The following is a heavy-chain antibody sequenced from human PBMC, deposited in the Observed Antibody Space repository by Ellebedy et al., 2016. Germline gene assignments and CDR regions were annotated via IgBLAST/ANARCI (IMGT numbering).Heavy chain of an antibody. V-gene: IGHV3-21*01. Sequence: GESLKISXAASGFTFSSYSMNWVRQAPGKGLEWVSSISSSSSYIYYADSVKGRFTISRDNAKNSLYLQMNSLRAEDTAVYYCARDGCPSTSCYDYWGQGTLVTVSS. CDR2: ISSSSSYI. CDR1: GFTFSSYS. J-gene: IGHJ4*02. D-gene: IGHD2-2*01. CDR3: ARDGCPSTSCYDY.